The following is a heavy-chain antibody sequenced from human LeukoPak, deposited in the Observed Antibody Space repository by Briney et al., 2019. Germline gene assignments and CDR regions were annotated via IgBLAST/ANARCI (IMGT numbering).Heavy chain of an antibody. J-gene: IGHJ4*02. V-gene: IGHV1-18*01. Sequence: ASVKVSCKASGGTFSNFGISWVRQAPGQGLEWMGWISAYNGNTNYAQKLQGRVTMTTDTSTSTAYMELRSLRSDDTAVYYCARDWVPYGDSGDYWGQGTLVTVSS. CDR3: ARDWVPYGDSGDY. CDR1: GGTFSNFG. D-gene: IGHD4-17*01. CDR2: ISAYNGNT.